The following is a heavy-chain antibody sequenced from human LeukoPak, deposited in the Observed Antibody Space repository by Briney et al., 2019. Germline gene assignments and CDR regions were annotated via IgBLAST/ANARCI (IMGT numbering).Heavy chain of an antibody. CDR2: IIPIFGTA. Sequence: GASVKVSCKASGYTFTSYAMNWVRQAPGQGLEWMGGIIPIFGTANYAQKFQGRVTITADESTSTAYMELSSLRSEDTAVYYCASGGVVVAAPPFDYWGQGTLVTVSS. CDR1: GYTFTSYA. J-gene: IGHJ4*02. D-gene: IGHD2-15*01. V-gene: IGHV1-69*13. CDR3: ASGGVVVAAPPFDY.